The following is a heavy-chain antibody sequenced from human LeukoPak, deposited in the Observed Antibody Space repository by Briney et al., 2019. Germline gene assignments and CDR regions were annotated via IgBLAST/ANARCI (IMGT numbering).Heavy chain of an antibody. V-gene: IGHV4-34*01. CDR1: GGSFSGYD. CDR3: ARHKRTRFDY. J-gene: IGHJ4*02. D-gene: IGHD1-14*01. Sequence: SETLSLTCAVYGGSFSGYDWSWIRRPPGKGLEWIGEINHSGSTNYNPSLKSRVTISVDTSKNQFSLKLSSVTAADTAVYYCARHKRTRFDYWGQGTLVTVSS. CDR2: INHSGST.